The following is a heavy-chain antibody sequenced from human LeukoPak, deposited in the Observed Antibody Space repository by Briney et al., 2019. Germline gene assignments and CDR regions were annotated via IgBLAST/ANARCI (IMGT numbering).Heavy chain of an antibody. CDR3: ARGLKWPFSGYSSF. D-gene: IGHD6-19*01. CDR2: IYYSGST. Sequence: RPSETLSLTCTVSGGSISSSSYYWGWIRQPPGKGLEWIGSIYYSGSTYYNPSLKSRVTISVDTSKNQFSLKLSSVTAADTAVYYCARGLKWPFSGYSSFWGQGTLVTVSS. V-gene: IGHV4-39*01. J-gene: IGHJ4*02. CDR1: GGSISSSSYY.